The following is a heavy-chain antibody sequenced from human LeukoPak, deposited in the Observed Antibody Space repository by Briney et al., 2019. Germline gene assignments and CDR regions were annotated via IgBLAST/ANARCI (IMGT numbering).Heavy chain of an antibody. Sequence: PGGSLRLSCAASGFTFSNYAMRWVRQAPGKGLEWVSTVSGSGGTTYYADSVKGRFTISRDNSKNTLYLQMNSLRAEDAAVYYCARGGGYDGLYFDYWGQGTLVTVPS. V-gene: IGHV3-23*01. D-gene: IGHD6-19*01. J-gene: IGHJ4*02. CDR2: VSGSGGTT. CDR3: ARGGGYDGLYFDY. CDR1: GFTFSNYA.